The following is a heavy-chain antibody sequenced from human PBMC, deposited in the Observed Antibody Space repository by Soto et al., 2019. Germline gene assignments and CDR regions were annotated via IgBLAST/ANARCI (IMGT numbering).Heavy chain of an antibody. D-gene: IGHD1-26*01. J-gene: IGHJ4*02. Sequence: GGSLRLSCAASGFTFSSYAMHWVRQAPGKGLEWVAVISYDGSNKYYADSVKGRFTISRDNSKNTLYLQMNSLRAEDTAVYYCARDSGVDWGQGTLVTVSS. CDR3: ARDSGVD. CDR2: ISYDGSNK. CDR1: GFTFSSYA. V-gene: IGHV3-30-3*01.